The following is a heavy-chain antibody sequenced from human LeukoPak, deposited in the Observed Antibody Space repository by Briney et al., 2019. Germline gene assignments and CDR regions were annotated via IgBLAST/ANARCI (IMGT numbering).Heavy chain of an antibody. V-gene: IGHV1-8*01. D-gene: IGHD6-13*01. CDR3: ARAHSSSWYRRAFDI. CDR1: GYTFTSYD. Sequence: ASVKVSCKASGYTFTSYDIHWVRQATGQGLEWMGWMNPNSGNTGYAQKFQGRVTMTRNTSISTAYMELSSLRSEDTAVYYCARAHSSSWYRRAFDIWGQGTMVTVSS. J-gene: IGHJ3*02. CDR2: MNPNSGNT.